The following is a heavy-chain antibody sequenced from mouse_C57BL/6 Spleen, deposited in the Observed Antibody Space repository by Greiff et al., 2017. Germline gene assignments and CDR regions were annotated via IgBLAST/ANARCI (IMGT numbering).Heavy chain of an antibody. CDR1: GYTFTSYW. CDR2: IDPSDSYT. Sequence: QVQLKQPGAELVKPGASVKLSCKASGYTFTSYWMQWVKQRPGQGLEWIGEIDPSDSYTNYNQKFKGKATLTVDTSSSTAYIQISSLTSEDSAVYNCAREFNYWGQGTTLTVSS. V-gene: IGHV1-50*01. CDR3: AREFNY. J-gene: IGHJ2*01.